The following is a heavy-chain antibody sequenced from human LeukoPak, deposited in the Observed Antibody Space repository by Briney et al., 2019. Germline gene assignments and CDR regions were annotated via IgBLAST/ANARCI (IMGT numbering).Heavy chain of an antibody. CDR3: ARGRVVPAARFDY. V-gene: IGHV4-34*01. Sequence: PSETLSLTCAVYGGSFSGYYWSWIRQPPGKGLEWIGEINHSGSTNYNPSLKSRVTISVDTSKNQFSLKPSSVTAADTAVYYCARGRVVPAARFDYWGQGTLVTVSS. D-gene: IGHD2-2*01. J-gene: IGHJ4*02. CDR2: INHSGST. CDR1: GGSFSGYY.